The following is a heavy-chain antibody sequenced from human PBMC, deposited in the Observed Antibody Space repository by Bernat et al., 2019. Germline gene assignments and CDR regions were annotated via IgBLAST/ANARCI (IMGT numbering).Heavy chain of an antibody. J-gene: IGHJ2*01. CDR2: IIPIFGTA. Sequence: QVQLVQSGAEVKKPGSSVKVSCQASGGTFSSYAISWVRQAPGQGLEWMGGIIPIFGTANYAQKFQGRVTITADKSTGTAYMELSSLRSEDTAVYYCARCIAARSVWYFDLWGRGTLVTVSS. CDR1: GGTFSSYA. CDR3: ARCIAARSVWYFDL. D-gene: IGHD6-6*01. V-gene: IGHV1-69*06.